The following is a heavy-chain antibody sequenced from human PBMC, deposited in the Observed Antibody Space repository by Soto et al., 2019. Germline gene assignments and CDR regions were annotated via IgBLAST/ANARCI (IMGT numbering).Heavy chain of an antibody. CDR2: ISGSGTTA. Sequence: SLRLSCAASGFIFSSYAMSWVRQAPGKGLEWVSAISGSGTTAYYADSVKGRFTFSRDNAKNSLYLQMNSLRAEDTAVYYCARDYYDSSGNTEGAFDIWGQGTMVTVSS. J-gene: IGHJ3*02. CDR1: GFIFSSYA. CDR3: ARDYYDSSGNTEGAFDI. D-gene: IGHD3-22*01. V-gene: IGHV3-23*01.